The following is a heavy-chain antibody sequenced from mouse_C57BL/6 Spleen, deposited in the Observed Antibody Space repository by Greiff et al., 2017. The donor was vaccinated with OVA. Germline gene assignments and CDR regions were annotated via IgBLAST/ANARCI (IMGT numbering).Heavy chain of an antibody. Sequence: QVQLKESGPELVKPGASVKISCKASGYAFSSSWMNWVKQRPGKGLEWIGRIYPGDGDTNYNGKFKGKATLTADKSSSTAYMQLSSLTSEDSAVYVCARSVYYGSSTFAYWGQGTLVTVSA. CDR2: IYPGDGDT. D-gene: IGHD1-1*01. V-gene: IGHV1-82*01. J-gene: IGHJ3*01. CDR3: ARSVYYGSSTFAY. CDR1: GYAFSSSW.